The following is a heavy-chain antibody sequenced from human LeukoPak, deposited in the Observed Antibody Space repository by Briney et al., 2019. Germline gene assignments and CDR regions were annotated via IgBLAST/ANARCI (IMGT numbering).Heavy chain of an antibody. J-gene: IGHJ4*02. D-gene: IGHD3-10*01. CDR3: ARSIGDLDY. Sequence: ESGPTLVKPTQTLTLTCDFSGFSLTTTGVGVGWIRQPPGKALEWLGSMYWDGDKRYRPSLKTRLTITKDTSKDQVVLTMTDMDPVDTATYSCARSIGDLDYWGQGILVTVSS. CDR1: GFSLTTTGVG. V-gene: IGHV2-5*02. CDR2: MYWDGDK.